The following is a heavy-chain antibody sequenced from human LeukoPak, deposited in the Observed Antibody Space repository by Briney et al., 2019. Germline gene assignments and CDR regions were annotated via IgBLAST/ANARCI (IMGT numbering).Heavy chain of an antibody. CDR2: IHPGDSDT. CDR3: GRHQHSGSYGAFDI. Sequence: GESLRISCHGSGYXFTAYCISWVRQMPRKGLEWVGIIHPGDSDTRYSPSFQGQVTISADKSITTAYLQWSSLKASDTAMYYCGRHQHSGSYGAFDIWGQGTMVTVSS. V-gene: IGHV5-51*01. J-gene: IGHJ3*02. CDR1: GYXFTAYC. D-gene: IGHD1-26*01.